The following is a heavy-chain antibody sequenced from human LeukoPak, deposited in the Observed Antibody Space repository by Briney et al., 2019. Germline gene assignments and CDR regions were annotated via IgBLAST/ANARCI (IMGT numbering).Heavy chain of an antibody. J-gene: IGHJ3*02. Sequence: GGFLRLSCAASGFAFSSYAMTWVRQAPGKGLEWVSAISGSGGSTYYADSVKGRFTISRDNSKNTLYLQMNSLRAEDTAVYYCAKELRGYCSGGSCYSDAFDIWGQGTMVTVSS. V-gene: IGHV3-23*01. D-gene: IGHD2-15*01. CDR2: ISGSGGST. CDR3: AKELRGYCSGGSCYSDAFDI. CDR1: GFAFSSYA.